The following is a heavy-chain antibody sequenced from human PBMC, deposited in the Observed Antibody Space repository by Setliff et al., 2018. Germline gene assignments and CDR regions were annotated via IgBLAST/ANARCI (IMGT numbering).Heavy chain of an antibody. D-gene: IGHD6-13*01. J-gene: IGHJ4*02. CDR2: IYYSGST. CDR1: GGSCSGSY. Sequence: KPSETLFLTCAVYGGSCSGSYWGWIRQPPGVGLEWIGSIYYSGSTYYNPTLKSRVTISVDTSKNQSALRLRSVTAADTAVYYCARKYSSSWYWTWIYYCDYWGQGTLVTVSS. V-gene: IGHV4-38-2*01. CDR3: ARKYSSSWYWTWIYYCDY.